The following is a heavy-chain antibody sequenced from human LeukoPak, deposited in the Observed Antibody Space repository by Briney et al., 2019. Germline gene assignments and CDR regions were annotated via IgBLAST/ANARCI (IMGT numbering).Heavy chain of an antibody. CDR1: GYTFTSYG. V-gene: IGHV1-18*01. J-gene: IGHJ3*02. Sequence: ASVKVSCKASGYTFTSYGIRWVRQAPGQGLEWMGWISAYNGNTNYAQKLQGRVTMTTDTSTSTAYMELRSLRSDDTAVYYCARAPIQLWLPDDAFDIWGQGTMVTVSS. CDR3: ARAPIQLWLPDDAFDI. D-gene: IGHD5-18*01. CDR2: ISAYNGNT.